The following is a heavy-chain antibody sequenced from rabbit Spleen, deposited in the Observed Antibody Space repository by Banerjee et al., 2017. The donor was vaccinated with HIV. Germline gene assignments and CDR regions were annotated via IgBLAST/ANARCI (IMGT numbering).Heavy chain of an antibody. CDR2: IEVGSSGFS. D-gene: IGHD1-1*01. V-gene: IGHV1S45*01. CDR1: GVSFGFSSY. J-gene: IGHJ6*01. Sequence: QEQLVESGGGLVKPGGSLKLSCTASGVSFGFSSYMCWIRQAPGKGLEWIACIEVGSSGFSYFATWAKGRFTISETSSTTVTLQVTRLTAADTATYFCARDTSTSFSSYGMDLWGQGTLVTVS. CDR3: ARDTSTSFSSYGMDL.